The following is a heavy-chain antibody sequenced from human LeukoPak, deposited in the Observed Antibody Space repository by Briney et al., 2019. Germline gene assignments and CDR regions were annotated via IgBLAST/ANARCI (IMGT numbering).Heavy chain of an antibody. V-gene: IGHV3-64*04. CDR3: ARDLSLSY. CDR1: GFTFNIYT. J-gene: IGHJ4*02. Sequence: GGSLRLSCSASGFTFNIYTMHWVRQAPGKGLEDVSGINNSGRDTWYADSVKGRFTISRDNAKNSLYLQMNSLRDEDTAVYYCARDLSLSYWGQGTLVTVSS. CDR2: INNSGRDT.